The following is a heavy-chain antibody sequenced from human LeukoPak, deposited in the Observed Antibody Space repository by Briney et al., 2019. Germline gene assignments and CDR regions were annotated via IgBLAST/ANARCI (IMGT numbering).Heavy chain of an antibody. CDR2: IWYGGSNK. Sequence: PGRSLRLSCAASGFTFSSYGMHWVRQAPGKGLEWVAVIWYGGSNKYYADSVKGRLTISRDNSKNTLYLQMNSLRAEDTAVYYCARDLMIAAAGWENYFDYWGQGTLVTVSS. J-gene: IGHJ4*02. V-gene: IGHV3-33*08. CDR3: ARDLMIAAAGWENYFDY. D-gene: IGHD6-13*01. CDR1: GFTFSSYG.